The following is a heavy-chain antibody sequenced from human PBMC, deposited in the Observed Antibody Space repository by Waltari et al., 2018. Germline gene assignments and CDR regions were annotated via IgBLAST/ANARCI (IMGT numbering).Heavy chain of an antibody. CDR1: GYSISSGYY. CDR3: ARRQQLVRFDY. V-gene: IGHV4-38-2*01. Sequence: QVQLQESGPGLVKPSETLSLTCAVSGYSISSGYYWGWIRQPPGKGLEWIGSIYHSGSTYYNPSLKSRVTISVDTSKNQFSLKLSSVTAADTAVYYCARRQQLVRFDYWGQGTLVTVSS. D-gene: IGHD6-6*01. J-gene: IGHJ4*02. CDR2: IYHSGST.